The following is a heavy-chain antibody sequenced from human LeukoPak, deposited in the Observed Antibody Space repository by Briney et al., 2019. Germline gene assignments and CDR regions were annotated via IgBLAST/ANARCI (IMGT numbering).Heavy chain of an antibody. D-gene: IGHD3-16*02. CDR1: GGSISSGDYY. V-gene: IGHV4-30-4*01. CDR3: ARESGAGGLTVLDY. J-gene: IGHJ4*02. CDR2: IYYSGST. Sequence: SETPSLTCTVSGGSISSGDYYWSWIRQPPGKGLEWIGYIYYSGSTYYNPSLKSRVTISVDTSKNQFSLKLSSVTAADTAVYYCARESGAGGLTVLDYWGQGTLVTVSS.